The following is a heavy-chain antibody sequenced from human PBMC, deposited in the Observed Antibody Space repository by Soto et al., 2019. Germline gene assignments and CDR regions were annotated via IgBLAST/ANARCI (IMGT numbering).Heavy chain of an antibody. J-gene: IGHJ4*02. V-gene: IGHV1-18*04. Sequence: ASVKVSCKASGYTCTNYAITWVRQAPGQGLEWMGWISTYNGNTNYAQKFQGRVAMTTDTSTNTASMELRSLKSDDTAVYYCARKLLTAAGSIVQFDYWGQGTLVTVSS. CDR3: ARKLLTAAGSIVQFDY. CDR2: ISTYNGNT. CDR1: GYTCTNYA. D-gene: IGHD6-13*01.